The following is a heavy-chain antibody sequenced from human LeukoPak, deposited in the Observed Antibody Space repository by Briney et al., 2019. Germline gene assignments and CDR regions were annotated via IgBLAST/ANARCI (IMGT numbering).Heavy chain of an antibody. CDR2: IDPNSGDT. CDR3: ARSESTGYSLDY. D-gene: IGHD3-22*01. CDR1: GYSCTCYV. V-gene: IGHV1-2*02. Sequence: ASVKLSFTGSGYSCTCYVIHWVRQAPGQGLEWMGCIDPNSGDTKYAQKFQGRVSMPRDTSTRTAYMELSRLRSDDTAVYFCARSESTGYSLDYWGQGTLVTVS. J-gene: IGHJ4*02.